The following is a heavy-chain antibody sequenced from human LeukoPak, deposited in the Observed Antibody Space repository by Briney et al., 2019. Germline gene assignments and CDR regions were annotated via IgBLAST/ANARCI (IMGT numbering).Heavy chain of an antibody. J-gene: IGHJ6*02. CDR2: INADNGNI. Sequence: ASVKVSCKASGYSFTNHVIHWVRQAPGQRLEWMGWINADNGNIKYSQKFQGRVTITRDTSASTAYMELSSLRSEDTAVYYCAREAKITMVRGVIYYGMDVWGQGTTVTVSS. V-gene: IGHV1-3*01. D-gene: IGHD3-10*01. CDR1: GYSFTNHV. CDR3: AREAKITMVRGVIYYGMDV.